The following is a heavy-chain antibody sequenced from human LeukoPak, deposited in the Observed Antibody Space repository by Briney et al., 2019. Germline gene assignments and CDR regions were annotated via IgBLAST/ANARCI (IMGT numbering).Heavy chain of an antibody. CDR2: ISSSSSTI. D-gene: IGHD3/OR15-3a*01. V-gene: IGHV3-48*01. J-gene: IGHJ4*02. CDR3: ARAPGNDWLLYFLIDY. Sequence: GGSLRLSCAASGFTFSSYSMNWVRQAPGKGLEWVSYISSSSSTIYYADSVKGRFTISRDNAKNSLYLQMNSLRAEDTAVYYCARAPGNDWLLYFLIDYWGQGTLVTVSS. CDR1: GFTFSSYS.